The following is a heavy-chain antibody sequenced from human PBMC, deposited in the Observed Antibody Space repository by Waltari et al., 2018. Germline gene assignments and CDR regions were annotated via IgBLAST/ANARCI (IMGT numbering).Heavy chain of an antibody. J-gene: IGHJ4*02. CDR1: GGSISSSSYY. D-gene: IGHD6-19*01. Sequence: QLQLQESGPGLVKPSETLSLTCTVSGGSISSSSYYWGWIRQPPGKGLEWIGSIYYSGSTYYNPSLKSRVTISVDTSKNQFSLKLSSVTAVDTAVYYCARDKQAIAVAGYWGQGTLVTVSS. CDR3: ARDKQAIAVAGY. CDR2: IYYSGST. V-gene: IGHV4-39*07.